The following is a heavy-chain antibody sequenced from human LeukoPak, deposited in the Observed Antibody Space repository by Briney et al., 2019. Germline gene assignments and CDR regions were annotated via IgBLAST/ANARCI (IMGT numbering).Heavy chain of an antibody. CDR1: GYTLTELS. V-gene: IGHV1-24*01. J-gene: IGHJ4*02. CDR2: FYPEDGET. CDR3: ATAAINYYDSSGYYSYYFDY. Sequence: ASVKVSCKVSGYTLTELSMHWVRQAPGKGLEWMGGFYPEDGETIYAQKFQGRVTMTEDTSTDTAYMELSSLRSEDTAVYYCATAAINYYDSSGYYSYYFDYWGQGTLVTVSS. D-gene: IGHD3-22*01.